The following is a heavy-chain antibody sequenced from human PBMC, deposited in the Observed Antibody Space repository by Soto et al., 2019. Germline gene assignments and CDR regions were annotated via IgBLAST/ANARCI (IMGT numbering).Heavy chain of an antibody. CDR1: GFNFSSYI. Sequence: GSLSLSYASSGFNFSSYIMNLVRQAPGKGLEWVSYISSSSSTIYYADSVKGRFTISRDNAKNSLYLQMNSLRDEDTAVYYCARDPGYYALPRSSSSYYLDVWGKGTTVTVSS. J-gene: IGHJ6*03. V-gene: IGHV3-48*02. CDR2: ISSSSSTI. D-gene: IGHD3-9*01. CDR3: ARDPGYYALPRSSSSYYLDV.